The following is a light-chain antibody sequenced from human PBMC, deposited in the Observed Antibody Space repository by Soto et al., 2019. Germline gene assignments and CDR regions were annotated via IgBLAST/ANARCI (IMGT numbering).Light chain of an antibody. V-gene: IGKV3-11*01. J-gene: IGKJ2*01. CDR3: QQRSSWPPYS. CDR2: DAS. Sequence: EIVLTQSPATLSLSPGERATLSYRASQSVSSYLAWYQQKPGQAPRLLIYDASNRATGIPARFSGSGSGTDFTLTISSLEPEDFAVYYCQQRSSWPPYSFGQGTKLEIK. CDR1: QSVSSY.